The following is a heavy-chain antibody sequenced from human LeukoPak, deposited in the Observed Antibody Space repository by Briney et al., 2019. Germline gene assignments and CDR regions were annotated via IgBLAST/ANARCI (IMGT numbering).Heavy chain of an antibody. CDR3: AKDLVAYYDILTGSMETGFDY. CDR1: GFTFDDYA. D-gene: IGHD3-9*01. J-gene: IGHJ4*02. Sequence: GRSLRLSCAASGFTFDDYAMHWVRQAPGKGLEWVSAISGSGGSTYYADSVKGRFTISRDNSKNTLYLQMNSLRAEDTAVYYCAKDLVAYYDILTGSMETGFDYWGQGTLVTVSS. V-gene: IGHV3-23*01. CDR2: ISGSGGST.